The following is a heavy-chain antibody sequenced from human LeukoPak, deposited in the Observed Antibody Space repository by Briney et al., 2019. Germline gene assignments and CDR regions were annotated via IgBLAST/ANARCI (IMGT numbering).Heavy chain of an antibody. V-gene: IGHV3-23*01. CDR3: AKDVSGSERPDAFDI. CDR1: GFTFSSYA. CDR2: ISGSGGST. D-gene: IGHD1-1*01. J-gene: IGHJ3*02. Sequence: GGSQRLSCAASGFTFSSYAMSWVRQAPGKGLEWVSAISGSGGSTYYADSVKGRFTISRDNSKNTLYLQMNSLRAEDTAVYYCAKDVSGSERPDAFDIWGQGTMVTVSS.